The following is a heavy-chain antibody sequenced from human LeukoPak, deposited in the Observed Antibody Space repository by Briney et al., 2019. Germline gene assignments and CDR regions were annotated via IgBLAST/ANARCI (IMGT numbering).Heavy chain of an antibody. CDR3: ARGPYPYQLLYRGDDWFDP. V-gene: IGHV1-8*01. Sequence: ASVKVSCKASGYTFTSYDINWVRQATGQGLEWMGWMNPNSGNTGHAQKFQGRVTMTRNTSISTAYMELSSLRSEDTAVYYCARGPYPYQLLYRGDDWFDPWGQGTLVTVSS. J-gene: IGHJ5*02. CDR1: GYTFTSYD. CDR2: MNPNSGNT. D-gene: IGHD2-2*02.